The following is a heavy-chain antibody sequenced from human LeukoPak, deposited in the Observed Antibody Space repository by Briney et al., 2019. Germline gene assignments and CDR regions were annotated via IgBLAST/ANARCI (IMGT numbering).Heavy chain of an antibody. Sequence: GGSLRLSCIGAGFFFGDYGLSWFRQAPGKGLEWVGFIRSKAYGGTTEYAASVKGRFSISRDDSESIAYLHMSSLKTEDTAVYYCSRDTRPGYASGWYHPEGAFDIWGHGTMVTVSS. CDR3: SRDTRPGYASGWYHPEGAFDI. J-gene: IGHJ3*02. D-gene: IGHD6-13*01. V-gene: IGHV3-49*03. CDR1: GFFFGDYG. CDR2: IRSKAYGGTT.